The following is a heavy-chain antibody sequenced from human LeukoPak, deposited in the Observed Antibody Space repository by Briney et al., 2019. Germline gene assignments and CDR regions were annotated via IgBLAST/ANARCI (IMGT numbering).Heavy chain of an antibody. CDR2: INQDGNEK. D-gene: IGHD5-12*01. CDR3: AREGGWLRLSYHYYGMDV. V-gene: IGHV3-7*03. CDR1: GFTFSSYS. J-gene: IGHJ6*04. Sequence: GGSLGLSCAASGFTFSSYSLSWVRQAPGKGLEWVANINQDGNEKYYVDSVKGRFTISRDNAKNSLYLQMNSLRVEDTAVYYCAREGGWLRLSYHYYGMDVWGKGTTVTVSS.